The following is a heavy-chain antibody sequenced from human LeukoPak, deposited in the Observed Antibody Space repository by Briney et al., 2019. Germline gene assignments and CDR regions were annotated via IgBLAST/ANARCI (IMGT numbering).Heavy chain of an antibody. Sequence: GGSLRLSCTASGLTFSTSGFNWVRQAPGKGLEWVASIGPTGSDRYHADSIKGRFTISRDNANNFLHLQMNSLRAEDTAVYYCATETNGRHYDYWGQGTLLTVSS. D-gene: IGHD1-14*01. CDR2: IGPTGSDR. CDR1: GLTFSTSG. J-gene: IGHJ4*02. V-gene: IGHV3-21*06. CDR3: ATETNGRHYDY.